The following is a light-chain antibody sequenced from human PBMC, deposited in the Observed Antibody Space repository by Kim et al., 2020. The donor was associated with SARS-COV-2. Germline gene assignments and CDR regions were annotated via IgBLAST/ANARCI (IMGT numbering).Light chain of an antibody. J-gene: IGLJ2*01. V-gene: IGLV1-44*01. CDR2: SNN. CDR3: AAWDDSLNGVV. CDR1: SSNIVSNT. Sequence: GQTVTIFCSGSSSNIVSNTVNWYQQLPGTAPKLLIYSNNQRPSGVPDRFSGSKSGTSASLAISGLQSEDEADYYCAAWDDSLNGVVFGGGTQLTVL.